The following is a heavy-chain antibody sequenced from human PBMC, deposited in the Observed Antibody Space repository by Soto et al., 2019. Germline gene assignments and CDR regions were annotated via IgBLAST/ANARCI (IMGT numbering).Heavy chain of an antibody. CDR2: IKEDGSEK. CDR3: VRDHDDSSDAFDI. CDR1: GFTFSSYW. Sequence: EVQLVDSGGGLVQPGGSLRLSCAASGFTFSSYWMSWVRQAPGKGLEWVANIKEDGSEKYYVDSVKGRFTISRDNAKNSLYLQMNSLRAEDTAVYYCVRDHDDSSDAFDIWGQGTMVTGSS. D-gene: IGHD3-3*01. V-gene: IGHV3-7*01. J-gene: IGHJ3*02.